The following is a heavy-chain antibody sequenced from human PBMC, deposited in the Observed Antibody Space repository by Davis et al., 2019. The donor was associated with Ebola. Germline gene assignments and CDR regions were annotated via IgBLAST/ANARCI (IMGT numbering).Heavy chain of an antibody. CDR1: GFTFSSYA. V-gene: IGHV3-64*04. J-gene: IGHJ4*02. CDR2: ISSNGGST. Sequence: GGSLRLSCSASGFTFSSYAMHWVRQAPGKGLEYVSAISSNGGSTYYADSVKGRFTISRDNAKNSLYLQMNSLRDEDTAVYYCARGKMTTMTTFDYWGQGTLVTVSS. CDR3: ARGKMTTMTTFDY. D-gene: IGHD4-17*01.